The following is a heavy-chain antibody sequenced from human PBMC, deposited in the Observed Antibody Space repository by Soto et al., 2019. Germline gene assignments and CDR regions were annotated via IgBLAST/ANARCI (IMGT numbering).Heavy chain of an antibody. D-gene: IGHD6-19*01. V-gene: IGHV4-39*01. Sequence: KSSETLSLTCTVSGGSISSSSYYWGWIRQPPGKGLEWIGSIYYSGSTYYNPSLKSRVTISVDTSKNQFSLKLSSVTAADTAVYYCARRSSGPYYYGMDVWGQGTTVTVSS. CDR2: IYYSGST. CDR1: GGSISSSSYY. J-gene: IGHJ6*02. CDR3: ARRSSGPYYYGMDV.